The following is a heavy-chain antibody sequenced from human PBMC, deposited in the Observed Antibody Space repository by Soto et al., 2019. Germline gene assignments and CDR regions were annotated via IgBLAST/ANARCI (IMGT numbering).Heavy chain of an antibody. V-gene: IGHV6-1*01. CDR3: ARELPYYVSSDSYLDS. CDR2: TYYRSKWYN. D-gene: IGHD3-16*01. CDR1: GDSVSDNSAA. J-gene: IGHJ4*02. Sequence: RSQTLSLTCTISGDSVSDNSAAWNWIRQSPSRGLEWLGRTYYRSKWYNDYAVSVKSRITVTPDTSKNQFSLHLNSVTPEDTAVYYCARELPYYVSSDSYLDSWGQGALVTVSS.